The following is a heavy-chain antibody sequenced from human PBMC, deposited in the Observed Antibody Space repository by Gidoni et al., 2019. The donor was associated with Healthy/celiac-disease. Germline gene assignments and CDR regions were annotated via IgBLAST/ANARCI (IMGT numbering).Heavy chain of an antibody. J-gene: IGHJ4*02. V-gene: IGHV3-30-3*01. CDR3: ARDRGFGYSGYDSGLDY. CDR1: GFTFSSYA. CDR2: ISYDGSNK. D-gene: IGHD5-12*01. Sequence: QVQLVESGGGVVQPGRSLSLSCAASGFTFSSYAMHWVRQAPGKGLEWVAVISYDGSNKYYADSVKGRFTISRDNSKNTLYLQMNSLRAEDTAVYYCARDRGFGYSGYDSGLDYWGQGTLVTVSS.